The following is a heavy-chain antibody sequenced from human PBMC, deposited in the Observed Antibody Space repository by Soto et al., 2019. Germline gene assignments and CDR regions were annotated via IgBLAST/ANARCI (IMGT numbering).Heavy chain of an antibody. CDR1: GYSFTSYW. D-gene: IGHD3-9*01. J-gene: IGHJ4*02. CDR2: IYPGDSDT. CDR3: ARGPYYDILTGYYEGPPDY. Sequence: PGESLKISCKGSGYSFTSYWIGWVRQMPGKGLEWMGIIYPGDSDTRYSPSFQGQVTISADKSISTAYLQWSSLKASDTAMYYCARGPYYDILTGYYEGPPDYWGQGTLVTVSS. V-gene: IGHV5-51*01.